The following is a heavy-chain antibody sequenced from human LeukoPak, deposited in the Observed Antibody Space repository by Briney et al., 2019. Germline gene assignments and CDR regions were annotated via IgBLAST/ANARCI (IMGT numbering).Heavy chain of an antibody. CDR1: GFTFSIYE. Sequence: PGGSLRLSCAASGFTFSIYEMNWVRQAPGKGLESISYISRSGSSIDYTDSVKGRFTISRDNAKNSLYLQMNSLRADDTAVYYCARVTVGLDYWGQGTLVTVSS. D-gene: IGHD1-20*01. CDR3: ARVTVGLDY. J-gene: IGHJ4*02. V-gene: IGHV3-48*03. CDR2: ISRSGSSI.